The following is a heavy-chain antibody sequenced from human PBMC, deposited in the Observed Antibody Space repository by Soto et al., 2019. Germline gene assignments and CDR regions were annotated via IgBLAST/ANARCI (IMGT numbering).Heavy chain of an antibody. CDR2: IYYSGST. D-gene: IGHD4-17*01. CDR3: ARVGPLRCLAY. Sequence: SETLSLTCTVSGGSISSYYWSWIRQPPGKGLEWIGYIYYSGSTNYNPSLKSRVTISVDTSKNQFSLKLSSVTAADTAVYYCARVGPLRCLAYWGQGALVTVS. J-gene: IGHJ4*02. CDR1: GGSISSYY. V-gene: IGHV4-59*01.